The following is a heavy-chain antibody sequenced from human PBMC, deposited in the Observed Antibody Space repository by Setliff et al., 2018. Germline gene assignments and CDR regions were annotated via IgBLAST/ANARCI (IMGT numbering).Heavy chain of an antibody. V-gene: IGHV4-38-2*01. J-gene: IGHJ6*03. CDR1: GYSIGSGYY. CDR2: IYHSGNT. Sequence: SETLSLTCAVSGYSIGSGYYWGWIRQPPGKGLEWIGSIYHSGNTYYNPSLKSRVTISMDTSKNQFSLKLSSVTAADTAVYYCATSMAARYYYYYMDVWAKGTTVT. CDR3: ATSMAARYYYYYMDV. D-gene: IGHD6-6*01.